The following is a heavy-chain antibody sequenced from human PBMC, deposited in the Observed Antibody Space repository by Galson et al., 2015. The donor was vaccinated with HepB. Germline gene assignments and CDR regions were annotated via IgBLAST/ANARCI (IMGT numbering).Heavy chain of an antibody. CDR2: ISGSGGST. V-gene: IGHV3-23*01. Sequence: SLRLSCAASGFTFSSYAMSWVRQAPGKGLEWVSAISGSGGSTYYADSVKGRFTISRDNSKNTLYLQMNSLRAEDTAVYYCAKDRPRMAMEWLRLRPEFDYWGQGTLVTVSS. J-gene: IGHJ4*02. CDR1: GFTFSSYA. CDR3: AKDRPRMAMEWLRLRPEFDY. D-gene: IGHD5-12*01.